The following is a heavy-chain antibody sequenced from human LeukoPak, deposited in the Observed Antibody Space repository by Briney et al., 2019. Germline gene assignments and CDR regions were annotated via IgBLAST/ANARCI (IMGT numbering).Heavy chain of an antibody. CDR2: INPTGSST. D-gene: IGHD1-26*01. J-gene: IGHJ6*02. CDR1: GFTFSSHF. CDR3: ARRPGSTDYYDAMDV. V-gene: IGHV1-46*01. Sequence: ASVKVSCKASGFTFSSHFIHWVRQAPGQGLEWMGIINPTGSSTTYAQKFQGRVTMTRDTSTSTVYMELSSLRSEDTAAYYCARRPGSTDYYDAMDVWGQGTTGTVSS.